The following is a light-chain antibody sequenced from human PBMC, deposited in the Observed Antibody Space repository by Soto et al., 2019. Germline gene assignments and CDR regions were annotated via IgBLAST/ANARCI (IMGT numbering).Light chain of an antibody. CDR1: SSDVGGYDF. V-gene: IGLV2-14*01. Sequence: QFVLTQPASVSGSPGQSITISCTGSSSDVGGYDFVSWYQHHPGKAPKLIIYDVNNRPSGLSNRFSGSKSGNTASLTISGLQTEDEGDYYCASYTTTHTRVFGSGTKVTVL. J-gene: IGLJ1*01. CDR2: DVN. CDR3: ASYTTTHTRV.